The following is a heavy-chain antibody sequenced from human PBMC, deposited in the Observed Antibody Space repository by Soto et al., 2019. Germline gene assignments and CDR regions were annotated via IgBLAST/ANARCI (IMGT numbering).Heavy chain of an antibody. D-gene: IGHD6-19*01. J-gene: IGHJ6*02. CDR3: ARDPTLAVAETYGMDV. CDR2: INHSGST. Sequence: SETLSLTCAVYGGSFSGYYWGWIRQPPGKGLEWIGEINHSGSTNYNPSLKSRVTISVDTSKNQFSLKLSSVTAADTAVYYCARDPTLAVAETYGMDVWGQGTTVTVSS. CDR1: GGSFSGYY. V-gene: IGHV4-34*01.